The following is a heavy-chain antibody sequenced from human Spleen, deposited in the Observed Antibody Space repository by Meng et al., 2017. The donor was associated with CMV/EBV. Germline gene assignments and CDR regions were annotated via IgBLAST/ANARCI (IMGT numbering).Heavy chain of an antibody. CDR1: GYTFTSYG. CDR3: ARDQIQLWVSGEYYFDY. D-gene: IGHD5-18*01. Sequence: ASVKVSCKASGYTFTSYGISWVRQAPRQGLEWMGWISADNGNTNYAQKLQGRVTMTTDTSTSTAYMELTSLRSDDTAVYYCARDQIQLWVSGEYYFDYWGQGTLVTVSS. J-gene: IGHJ4*02. CDR2: ISADNGNT. V-gene: IGHV1-18*01.